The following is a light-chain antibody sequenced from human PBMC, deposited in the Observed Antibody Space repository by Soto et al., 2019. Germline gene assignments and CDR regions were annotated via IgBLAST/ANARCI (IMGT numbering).Light chain of an antibody. CDR3: QQTYTIPFA. V-gene: IGKV1-39*01. CDR2: GAS. CDR1: QTIDNY. J-gene: IGKJ2*01. Sequence: DMQMTQSPSSLSASVGDRVTITCRPSQTIDNYLNWYQHKPGKAPKLLIYGASTLQSGVSSRFTGSASGTDFILTIDNLQAEDFATYYCQQTYTIPFAFGQGTKLEI.